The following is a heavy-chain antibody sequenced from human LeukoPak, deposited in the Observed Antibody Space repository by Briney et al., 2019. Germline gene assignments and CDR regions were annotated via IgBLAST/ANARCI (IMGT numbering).Heavy chain of an antibody. D-gene: IGHD3-3*01. CDR2: IYWNGDK. CDR3: AHSTPIFGVRVWFDP. V-gene: IGHV2-5*01. Sequence: ESGPTLVKPTQTLTLTCTFSGFSLSTSGVGVGWIRQPPGKALEWLALIYWNGDKRYSPSLKSRLTITKDTSKNQVVLTMTNMDPVDTATYYCAHSTPIFGVRVWFDPWGQGTLVTVSS. J-gene: IGHJ5*02. CDR1: GFSLSTSGVG.